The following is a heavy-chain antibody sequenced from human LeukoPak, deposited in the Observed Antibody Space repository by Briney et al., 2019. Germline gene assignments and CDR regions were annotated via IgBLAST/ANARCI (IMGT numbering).Heavy chain of an antibody. Sequence: GESLTLSCAASGLTLNYYSMDWVRQAPGKGLEWVASITTSSSYIYYADSVRGRFTISRDNAKNSLYLQVSSLRAEDTAVYYCARDGVVGATKWGHFDFWGQGTRVTVSS. CDR2: ITTSSSYI. J-gene: IGHJ4*02. V-gene: IGHV3-21*01. CDR3: ARDGVVGATKWGHFDF. D-gene: IGHD1-26*01. CDR1: GLTLNYYS.